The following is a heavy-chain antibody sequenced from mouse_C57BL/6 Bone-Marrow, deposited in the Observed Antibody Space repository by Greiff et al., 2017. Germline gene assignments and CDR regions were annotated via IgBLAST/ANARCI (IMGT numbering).Heavy chain of an antibody. J-gene: IGHJ4*01. CDR3: GIRIRCYYAKDY. V-gene: IGHV1-74*01. CDR2: IYPSDSDT. D-gene: IGHD1-1*01. Sequence: VQLQQPGAELVKPGASVKVSCKASGYTFTSYWMHWVKQRPGQGLEWIGRIYPSDSDTNYNQKYKGKATLTVDKSSSTAYMQLSSLTAEDSAVYDCGIRIRCYYAKDYWGQGTSVTVSS. CDR1: GYTFTSYW.